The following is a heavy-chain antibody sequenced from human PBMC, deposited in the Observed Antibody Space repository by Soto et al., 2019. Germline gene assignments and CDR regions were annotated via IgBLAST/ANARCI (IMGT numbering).Heavy chain of an antibody. D-gene: IGHD2-2*01. V-gene: IGHV3-30*18. CDR2: ISGDGSNE. Sequence: QVQLVESGGGVVQPGRSLRLSCAASGFVFSIYDIHWVRQAPGRGLEWVALISGDGSNESYGHSVKGRFTISRDNSKNMVYLQMSSLRPEDAAVYYCAKDGGVPARTNHYYYVDVWGKGTTVTFSS. CDR1: GFVFSIYD. J-gene: IGHJ6*03. CDR3: AKDGGVPARTNHYYYVDV.